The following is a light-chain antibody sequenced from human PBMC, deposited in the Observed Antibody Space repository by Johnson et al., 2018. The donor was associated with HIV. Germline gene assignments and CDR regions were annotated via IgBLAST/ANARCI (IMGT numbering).Light chain of an antibody. J-gene: IGLJ1*01. CDR3: GTWDSSLGAFV. CDR2: DNN. V-gene: IGLV1-51*01. Sequence: QPPSVSAAPGQKVTISCSGSSSNIGNNYVSWYQQLPGTAPKLLIYDNNKRPSGIPDRFSGSKSGTSATLGITGLQTGDEADYYCGTWDSSLGAFVFGTGTKFTVL. CDR1: SSNIGNNY.